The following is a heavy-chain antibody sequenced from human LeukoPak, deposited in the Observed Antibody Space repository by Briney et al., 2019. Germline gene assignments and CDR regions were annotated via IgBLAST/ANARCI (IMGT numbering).Heavy chain of an antibody. D-gene: IGHD3-22*01. CDR1: GFTFDDYA. J-gene: IGHJ4*02. CDR2: ISGDGGST. Sequence: GGSLRLSCAASGFTFDDYAMHWVRQAPGKGLEWVSLISGDGGSTYYADSVKGRFTISRDNSNNSLYLQMNSLRTEDTALYYCAKARITMIVVAGIYDYWGQGTLVTVSS. V-gene: IGHV3-43*02. CDR3: AKARITMIVVAGIYDY.